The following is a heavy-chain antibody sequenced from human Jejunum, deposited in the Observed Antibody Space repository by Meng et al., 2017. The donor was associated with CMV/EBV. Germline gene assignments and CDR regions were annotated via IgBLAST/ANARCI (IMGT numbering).Heavy chain of an antibody. CDR3: VYSSSWAHFDY. Sequence: CVASGFTVSSNYMSWVRQAPGKGLEWVSIIYSDGTTYYADSVKGRFTISRDKSKNTLDLQMNSLRAEDMAVYYCVYSSSWAHFDYWGQGTLVTVSS. CDR1: GFTVSSNY. D-gene: IGHD6-13*01. J-gene: IGHJ4*02. CDR2: IYSDGTT. V-gene: IGHV3-53*01.